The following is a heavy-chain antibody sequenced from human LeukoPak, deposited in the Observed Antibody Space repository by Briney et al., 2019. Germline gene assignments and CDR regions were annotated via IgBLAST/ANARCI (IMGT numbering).Heavy chain of an antibody. CDR2: IRYDGSNK. J-gene: IGHJ4*02. CDR1: GFTFSSYG. V-gene: IGHV3-30*02. D-gene: IGHD6-19*01. CDR3: AKDDLIAVAFSFDY. Sequence: PGGSLRLSCAASGFTFSSYGMHWVRQAPGKGLEWVAFIRYDGSNKYYADSVKGRFTISRDNSKNTLYLQINSLRAEDTAVYYCAKDDLIAVAFSFDYWGQGTLVTVSS.